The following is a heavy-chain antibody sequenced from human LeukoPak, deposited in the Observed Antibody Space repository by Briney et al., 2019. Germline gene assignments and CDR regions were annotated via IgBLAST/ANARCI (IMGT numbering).Heavy chain of an antibody. J-gene: IGHJ6*03. Sequence: SWIRQPPGKGLEWIGEINHSGSTNYNPSLKSRVTISVDTSKNQFSLKLSSVTAADTAVYYCARGRVRRITIFGSYYYMDVWGKGTTVTVSS. CDR3: ARGRVRRITIFGSYYYMDV. D-gene: IGHD3-3*01. V-gene: IGHV4-34*01. CDR2: INHSGST.